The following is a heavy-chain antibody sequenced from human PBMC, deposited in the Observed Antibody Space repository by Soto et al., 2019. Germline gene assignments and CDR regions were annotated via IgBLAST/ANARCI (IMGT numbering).Heavy chain of an antibody. CDR3: ETDVPIAVADTHPGY. CDR2: FDPEDGET. V-gene: IGHV1-24*01. Sequence: SAKGSRRDSRYMLIELCMHGVRQAPVKGLEWMGGFDPEDGETIYAQKFQGRVTMTEDTSTDTAYMELSSLRSEDTAVYYCETDVPIAVADTHPGYWVQGTLVTVSS. CDR1: RYMLIELC. D-gene: IGHD6-19*01. J-gene: IGHJ4*02.